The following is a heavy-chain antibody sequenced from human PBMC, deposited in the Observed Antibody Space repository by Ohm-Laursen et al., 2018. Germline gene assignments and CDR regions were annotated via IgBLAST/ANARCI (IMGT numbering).Heavy chain of an antibody. Sequence: GTLSLTCAVYGGSFSGYYWSWIRQPPGKGLEWIGEINHSGSTNSNPSLKSRVTISVDTSKNQFSLKLSSVPAADTAVYYCAREELDAKKFRQVWGQGTLVTVSS. CDR2: INHSGST. V-gene: IGHV4-34*01. CDR1: GGSFSGYY. D-gene: IGHD6-13*01. CDR3: AREELDAKKFRQV. J-gene: IGHJ4*02.